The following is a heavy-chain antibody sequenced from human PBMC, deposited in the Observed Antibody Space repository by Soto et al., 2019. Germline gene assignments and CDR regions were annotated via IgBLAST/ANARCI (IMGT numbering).Heavy chain of an antibody. CDR1: GGSISSGGYY. Sequence: QVQLQESGPGLVKPSQTLSLTCTVSGGSISSGGYYWSWIRQHPGKGLEWIGYIYYSGSTYYNPSLKGRVTISVDTSKNQFSLKLSSVTAADTAVYYCARARITMVRGVTHSPSFDYWGQGTLVTVSS. CDR3: ARARITMVRGVTHSPSFDY. V-gene: IGHV4-31*03. CDR2: IYYSGST. J-gene: IGHJ4*02. D-gene: IGHD3-10*01.